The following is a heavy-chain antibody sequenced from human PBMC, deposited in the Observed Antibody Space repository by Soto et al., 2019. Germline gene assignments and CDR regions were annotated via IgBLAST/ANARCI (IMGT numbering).Heavy chain of an antibody. CDR3: ARRYIAAPATAFDL. J-gene: IGHJ4*02. CDR2: IYPADSDT. Sequence: GESLKISCQGSGYRFSTYWIHWVRQLPGKGLESVGIIYPADSDTRYSPSFQGQVTISADKTISTTYLQWSSLKASDTAMYFCARRYIAAPATAFDLWGQGTTVNVSS. V-gene: IGHV5-51*01. D-gene: IGHD6-13*01. CDR1: GYRFSTYW.